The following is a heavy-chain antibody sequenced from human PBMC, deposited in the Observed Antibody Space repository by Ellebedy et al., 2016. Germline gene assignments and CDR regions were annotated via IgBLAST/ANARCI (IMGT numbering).Heavy chain of an antibody. CDR2: ISGSGGST. J-gene: IGHJ3*02. Sequence: GESLKISXAASGFTFSSYAMSWVRQAPGKGLEWVSAISGSGGSTYYADSVKGRFTISRDNSKNTLYLQMNSLRAEDTAVYYCARARVTIFGVVKGSAFDIWGQGTMVTVSS. D-gene: IGHD3-3*01. CDR3: ARARVTIFGVVKGSAFDI. V-gene: IGHV3-23*01. CDR1: GFTFSSYA.